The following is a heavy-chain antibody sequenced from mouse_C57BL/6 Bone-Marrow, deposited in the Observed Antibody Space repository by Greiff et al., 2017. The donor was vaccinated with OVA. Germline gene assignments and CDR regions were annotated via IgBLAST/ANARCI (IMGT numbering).Heavy chain of an antibody. J-gene: IGHJ1*03. V-gene: IGHV1-55*01. Sequence: QVQLQQPGAELVKPGASVKMSCKASGYTFTSYWLTWVKQRPGQGLEWIGDIYPGSGSTNYNEKFKSKATLTVDTASSTAYMQLSSLTSEDSAVYYCARGEDYSNYGWYFDVWGTGTTVTVSS. CDR2: IYPGSGST. CDR3: ARGEDYSNYGWYFDV. D-gene: IGHD2-5*01. CDR1: GYTFTSYW.